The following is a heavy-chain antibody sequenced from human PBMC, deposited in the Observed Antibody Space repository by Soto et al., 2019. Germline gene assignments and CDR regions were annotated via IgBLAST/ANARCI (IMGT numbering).Heavy chain of an antibody. V-gene: IGHV4-59*11. J-gene: IGHJ4*02. CDR1: GGSISSLY. Sequence: QVQLQESGPGLVKPSETLSLTCTVSGGSISSLYWSWLRQSPGKGLEWIGYIYYRGTTNYNPSLKSRVTISVDASKSQFSLKLRSVTAADTAVYYCARFMGVSTRPSDYYFASWGQGTLVTVSS. D-gene: IGHD2-8*01. CDR3: ARFMGVSTRPSDYYFAS. CDR2: IYYRGTT.